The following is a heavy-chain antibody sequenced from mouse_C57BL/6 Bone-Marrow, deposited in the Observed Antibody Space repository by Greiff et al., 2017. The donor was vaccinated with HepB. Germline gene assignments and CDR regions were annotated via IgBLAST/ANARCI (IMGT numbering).Heavy chain of an antibody. CDR3: ARPFLTSAWFAY. Sequence: DVKLVESGGGLVQPGESLKLSCESNEYEFPSHDMSWVRKTPEKRLELVAAINSDGGSTYYPDPMERRFIISRDNTKKTLYLQMSSLRAEDTALYYCARPFLTSAWFAYWGQGTLVTVSA. D-gene: IGHD1-1*01. J-gene: IGHJ3*01. CDR2: INSDGGST. CDR1: EYEFPSHD. V-gene: IGHV5-2*01.